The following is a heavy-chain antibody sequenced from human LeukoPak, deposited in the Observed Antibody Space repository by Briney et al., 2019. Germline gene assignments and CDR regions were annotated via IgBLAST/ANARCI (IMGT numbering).Heavy chain of an antibody. CDR3: AKLGIAVAGGDAFDI. CDR2: ISGGST. V-gene: IGHV3-23*01. Sequence: GESLRVSCAASGLSFSNYAMSWVRQAPGKRLEWVSAISGGSTYYADSVKGRFTISRDNPKITLYLQMNSLRAEDTAVYYCAKLGIAVAGGDAFDIWGQGTMVTVSS. D-gene: IGHD6-19*01. CDR1: GLSFSNYA. J-gene: IGHJ3*02.